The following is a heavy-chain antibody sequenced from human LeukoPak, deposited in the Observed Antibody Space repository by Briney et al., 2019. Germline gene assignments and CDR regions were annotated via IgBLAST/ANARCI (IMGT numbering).Heavy chain of an antibody. CDR3: ARGRYYDFWSGYSPIFDY. J-gene: IGHJ4*02. V-gene: IGHV1-69*13. CDR2: IIPIFGTA. CDR1: GGTFSSYA. D-gene: IGHD3-3*01. Sequence: SVKVSCKASGGTFSSYAISWVRQAPGQGLEWMGGIIPIFGTANYAQKFQGRVTITADESTSTAYMELSSLRSEDTAVYYCARGRYYDFWSGYSPIFDYRGQGTLVTVSS.